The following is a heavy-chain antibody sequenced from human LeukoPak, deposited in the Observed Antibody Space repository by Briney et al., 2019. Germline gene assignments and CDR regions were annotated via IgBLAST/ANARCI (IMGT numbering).Heavy chain of an antibody. Sequence: GASVKVSCKASGYTFTGYYMHWVRQAPGQGLEWMGRINPNSGGTSYAQKFQGRVTMTRDTSISTAYMELSRLRSDDTAVYYCARTYYDFWSGSDYYGMDVWGQGTTVTVSS. J-gene: IGHJ6*02. CDR3: ARTYYDFWSGSDYYGMDV. D-gene: IGHD3-3*01. V-gene: IGHV1-2*06. CDR2: INPNSGGT. CDR1: GYTFTGYY.